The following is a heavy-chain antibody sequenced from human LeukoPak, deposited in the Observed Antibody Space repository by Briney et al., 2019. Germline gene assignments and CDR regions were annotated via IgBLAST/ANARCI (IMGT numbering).Heavy chain of an antibody. D-gene: IGHD1-26*01. CDR2: IIPILGIA. V-gene: IGHV1-69*04. CDR3: ARAGWELDAYYYGMDV. J-gene: IGHJ6*02. CDR1: GGTFSSYA. Sequence: GASVKVSCKASGGTFSSYAISWVRQAPGQGLEWMGRIIPILGIANYAQKFQGRVTITADKSTSTAYMELSSLRSEDTAVYYCARAGWELDAYYYGMDVWGQGTTGTVSS.